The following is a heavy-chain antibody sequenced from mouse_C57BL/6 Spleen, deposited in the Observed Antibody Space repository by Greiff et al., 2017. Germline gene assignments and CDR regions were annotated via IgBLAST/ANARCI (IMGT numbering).Heavy chain of an antibody. V-gene: IGHV1-64*01. J-gene: IGHJ2*01. Sequence: VQLQQPGAELVKPGASVKLSCKASGYTFTSYWMHWVKQRPGKGLEWIGMIHPNSGSTNYNEKFKSKATLTVDKSSSTAYMQLSSLTSEDSAVYYCAREGGTTGSSGDYWGQGTTLTVSS. CDR3: AREGGTTGSSGDY. CDR1: GYTFTSYW. CDR2: IHPNSGST. D-gene: IGHD1-1*01.